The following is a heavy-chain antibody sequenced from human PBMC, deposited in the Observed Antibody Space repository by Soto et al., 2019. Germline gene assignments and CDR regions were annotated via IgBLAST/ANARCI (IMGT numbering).Heavy chain of an antibody. CDR1: GFTFSSYG. Sequence: QVQLVESGGGVVQPGRSLRLSCAASGFTFSSYGMHWVRQAPGKGLEWVSGISYDGSNKYYADSVKGRFTISRDNSKNALYLQMNSLRAEDTAVYYCANYPEGRHYYDKRDYYWGQGTLVTVSS. CDR3: ANYPEGRHYYDKRDYY. D-gene: IGHD3-22*01. J-gene: IGHJ4*02. CDR2: ISYDGSNK. V-gene: IGHV3-30*18.